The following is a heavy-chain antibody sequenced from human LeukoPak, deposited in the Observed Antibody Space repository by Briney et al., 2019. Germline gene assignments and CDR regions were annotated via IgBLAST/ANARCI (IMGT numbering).Heavy chain of an antibody. CDR2: IYTSGST. J-gene: IGHJ4*02. CDR3: ARHFGGGSWYVFDY. CDR1: GGFISSYY. Sequence: SETLSLTCTVSGGFISSYYWSWIRQPPGKGLEWIGYIYTSGSTNYNPSLKSRVTISVDTSKNQFSLKLSSVTAADTAVYYCARHFGGGSWYVFDYWGQGTLVTVSS. V-gene: IGHV4-4*09. D-gene: IGHD6-13*01.